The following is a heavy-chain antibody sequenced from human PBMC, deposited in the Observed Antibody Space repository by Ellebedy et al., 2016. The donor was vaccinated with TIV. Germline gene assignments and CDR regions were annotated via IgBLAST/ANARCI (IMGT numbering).Heavy chain of an antibody. CDR3: VGFGVFNL. CDR2: IKTDGSET. CDR1: GFPFSNFW. V-gene: IGHV3-7*01. Sequence: GESLKISCAAWGFPFSNFWMSWVRQAPGKGPEWVAHIKTDGSETYYVDSVKGRFTISRENAKNALFLEMDGLGVDDSAVYYCVGFGVFNLWGQGAAVTVSS. J-gene: IGHJ5*02. D-gene: IGHD3-3*01.